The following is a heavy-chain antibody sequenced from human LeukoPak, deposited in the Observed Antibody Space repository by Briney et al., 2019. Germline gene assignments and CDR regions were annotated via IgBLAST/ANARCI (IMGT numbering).Heavy chain of an antibody. J-gene: IGHJ4*02. CDR3: ARSGGAPNH. V-gene: IGHV3-53*01. CDR2: ILTAGTT. D-gene: IGHD3-16*01. CDR1: GFIVSSYY. Sequence: PGGSLRLSCAASGFIVSSYYMSWVRQAPGKGLEWVSVILTAGTTSYADSVKGRFTISRDDSKNMVYLQMNGLRAEDTAIYYCARSGGAPNHWGQGTLVTVSS.